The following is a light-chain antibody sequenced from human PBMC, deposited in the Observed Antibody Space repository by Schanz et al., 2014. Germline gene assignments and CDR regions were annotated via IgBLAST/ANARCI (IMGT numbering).Light chain of an antibody. CDR3: QQYVESPGT. CDR1: QSVSSN. Sequence: EIVMTQSPATLSVSPGERATLSCRASQSVSSNLAWYQQKPGQAPRLLIYGASTRATGIPARFSGSGSGTEFTLTISSLQSEDFAVYYCQQYVESPGTFGQGT. J-gene: IGKJ1*01. V-gene: IGKV3-15*01. CDR2: GAS.